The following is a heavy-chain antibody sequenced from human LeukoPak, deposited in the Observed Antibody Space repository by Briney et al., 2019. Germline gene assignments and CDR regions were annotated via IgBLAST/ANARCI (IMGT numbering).Heavy chain of an antibody. Sequence: ASVTESRKVTGYTHTELSMHWVRQTHGNGSEWQGGFDPEDGETIYAQNFQGRVTMTEDTSTDTAYMELSSLRSEDTAVYYCATRQSYYDSSGYYSEYFDYWGQGTLVTVSS. D-gene: IGHD3-22*01. CDR1: GYTHTELS. CDR2: FDPEDGET. CDR3: ATRQSYYDSSGYYSEYFDY. V-gene: IGHV1-24*01. J-gene: IGHJ4*02.